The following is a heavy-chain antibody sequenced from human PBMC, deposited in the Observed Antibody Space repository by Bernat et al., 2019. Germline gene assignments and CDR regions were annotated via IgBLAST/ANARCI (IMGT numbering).Heavy chain of an antibody. D-gene: IGHD3-22*01. J-gene: IGHJ4*02. V-gene: IGHV4-31*03. CDR3: ARESGSGYYYIFDY. CDR2: IYYSGST. CDR1: GGSISSGGYY. Sequence: QVQLQESGPGLVKPSQTLSLTCTVSGGSISSGGYYWSWIRQHPGKGLEWIGYIYYSGSTYYNPSLKSRVTISVDTSKNQFSLKLSSVTAADTAVHYCARESGSGYYYIFDYWGQGTLVTVSS.